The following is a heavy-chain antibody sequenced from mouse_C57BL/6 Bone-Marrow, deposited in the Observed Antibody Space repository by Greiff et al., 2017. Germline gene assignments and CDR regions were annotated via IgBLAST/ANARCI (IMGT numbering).Heavy chain of an antibody. Sequence: EVQLQQSGPVLVKPGASVKMSCKASGYTFTDYYMNWVKQSHGKSLEWIGVINPYNGGTSYNQKFKGKATLTVDKSSSTAYMELNSLTSEDSAVYYCAGTLTTVVDFDYWGQGTTLTVSS. V-gene: IGHV1-19*01. CDR3: AGTLTTVVDFDY. J-gene: IGHJ2*01. D-gene: IGHD1-1*01. CDR1: GYTFTDYY. CDR2: INPYNGGT.